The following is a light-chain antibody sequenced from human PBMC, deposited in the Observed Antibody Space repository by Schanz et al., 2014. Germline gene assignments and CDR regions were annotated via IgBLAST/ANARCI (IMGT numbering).Light chain of an antibody. CDR3: MQSIQLPLYT. CDR2: EVS. V-gene: IGKV2D-29*01. J-gene: IGKJ2*01. Sequence: DIVMTQTPLSLSVTPGQPASISCKSTQSLLHSDGKTYLCWYLQKPGQPPQLLMSEVSNRFSGVPDRFSGSGSGTDFTLTISRVEAEDVGVYYCMQSIQLPLYTFGQGTKLEMK. CDR1: QSLLHSDGKTY.